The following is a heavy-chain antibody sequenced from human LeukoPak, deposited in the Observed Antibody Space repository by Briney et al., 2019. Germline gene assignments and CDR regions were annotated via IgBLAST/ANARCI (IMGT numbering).Heavy chain of an antibody. D-gene: IGHD5-12*01. Sequence: GGSLRLSCAASGFTFSSYAMSWVRQAPGKGLEWVSAISGSGGSTYYADSVKGRFTISRDNSKNTLYLQMNSLRAEDTAVYYCARDHRYSGGGRYFDYWGQGTLVTVSS. CDR1: GFTFSSYA. J-gene: IGHJ4*02. V-gene: IGHV3-23*01. CDR3: ARDHRYSGGGRYFDY. CDR2: ISGSGGST.